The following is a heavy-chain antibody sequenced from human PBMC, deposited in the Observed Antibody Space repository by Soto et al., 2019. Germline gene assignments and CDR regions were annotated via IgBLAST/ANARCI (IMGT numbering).Heavy chain of an antibody. Sequence: EVQILESGGGLVQPGGSLRLSCAASGFPFSNYAMAWVRQAPGKGLEWVSAISGTTGHAFYADSVKDRFTFSRDNSKNTLYLQMDSLRAEDTAVYHCARAPSEYIWGSYLRYYEYWGQGTLVTVSS. CDR1: GFPFSNYA. CDR2: ISGTTGHA. J-gene: IGHJ4*02. CDR3: ARAPSEYIWGSYLRYYEY. V-gene: IGHV3-23*01. D-gene: IGHD3-16*01.